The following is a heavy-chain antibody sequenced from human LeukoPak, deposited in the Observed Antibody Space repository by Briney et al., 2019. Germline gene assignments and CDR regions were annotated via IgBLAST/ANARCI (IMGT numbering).Heavy chain of an antibody. Sequence: SETLSLTCTVSGGSMTSGDFYWSWVRQPPGKGLEWIGYIYYNGNTYYNPSLTSRVTISRDTSKKHFSLNLTSVTAADTAVYYCARQGHYYGSGSYGFDYWGQGILVTVSS. V-gene: IGHV4-30-4*01. J-gene: IGHJ4*02. D-gene: IGHD3-10*01. CDR2: IYYNGNT. CDR3: ARQGHYYGSGSYGFDY. CDR1: GGSMTSGDFY.